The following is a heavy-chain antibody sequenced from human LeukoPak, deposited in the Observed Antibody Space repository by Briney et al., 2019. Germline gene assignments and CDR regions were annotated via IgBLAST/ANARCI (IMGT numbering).Heavy chain of an antibody. CDR2: ISGSGGST. CDR1: GFTFNTYG. V-gene: IGHV3-23*01. D-gene: IGHD2-2*01. CDR3: XXXXXXIVVVPETQFDY. Sequence: GGTLRLSCAASGFTFNTYGMSWVRQAPGKGLEWVSGISGSGGSTYYADSVKGRFTISRDNSKNTLYLQMNSLRAEDTAIYYXXXXXXXIVVVPETQFDYWGQGTLVTVSS. J-gene: IGHJ4*02.